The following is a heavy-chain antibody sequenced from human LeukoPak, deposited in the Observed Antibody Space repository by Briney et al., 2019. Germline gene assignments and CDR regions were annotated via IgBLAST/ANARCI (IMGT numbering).Heavy chain of an antibody. D-gene: IGHD3-3*01. CDR1: GGSISSYY. Sequence: SETLSLTCTVSGGSISSYYWSWIRQPPGKGLEWIAYTYYSGTTNYNPSLKSRVTISVDTSKNQFSLKLSSVTAADTAVYYCARRIGAPTDRFDPWRQGTLVTVSS. V-gene: IGHV4-59*08. CDR3: ARRIGAPTDRFDP. J-gene: IGHJ5*02. CDR2: TYYSGTT.